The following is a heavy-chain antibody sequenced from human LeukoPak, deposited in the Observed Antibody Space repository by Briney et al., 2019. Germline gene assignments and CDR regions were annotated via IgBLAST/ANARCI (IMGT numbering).Heavy chain of an antibody. CDR2: INHSGST. D-gene: IGHD5-18*01. J-gene: IGHJ4*02. CDR1: GGSFSGYY. Sequence: SETLSLTCAVYGGSFSGYYWSWIRQPPGKGLEWIGEINHSGSTNYNPSLKSRVTISVDTSKNQFSLKLSSVTAADAAVYYCARQDTAMPTDYWGQGTLVTVSS. CDR3: ARQDTAMPTDY. V-gene: IGHV4-34*01.